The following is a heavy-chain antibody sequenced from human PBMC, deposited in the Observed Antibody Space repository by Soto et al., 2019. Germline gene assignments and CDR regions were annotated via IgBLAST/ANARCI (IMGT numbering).Heavy chain of an antibody. CDR3: ARDGGIAAAGRGNWFDP. J-gene: IGHJ5*02. CDR2: IYYSGST. Sequence: SETLSVTCTVSGGSVSSGSYYWSWIRQPPGKGLEWIGYIYYSGSTNYNPSLKSRVTISVDTSKNQFSLKLSSVTAADTAVYYCARDGGIAAAGRGNWFDPWGQGTLVTVSS. V-gene: IGHV4-61*01. D-gene: IGHD6-13*01. CDR1: GGSVSSGSYY.